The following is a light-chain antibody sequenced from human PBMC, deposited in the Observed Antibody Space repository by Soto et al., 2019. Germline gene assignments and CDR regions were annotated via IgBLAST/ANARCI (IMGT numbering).Light chain of an antibody. CDR1: SSNIGSNT. CDR3: AAWDDSLNGYV. CDR2: SNN. Sequence: QSVLTQPXSASGTPGQRVTISCSGSSSNIGSNTVNWYQQLPGTAPKLLIYSNNQRPSGVPDRFSGPKSGTSASLAISGLQSEDEADYYCAAWDDSLNGYVFGTGTKVTVL. J-gene: IGLJ1*01. V-gene: IGLV1-44*01.